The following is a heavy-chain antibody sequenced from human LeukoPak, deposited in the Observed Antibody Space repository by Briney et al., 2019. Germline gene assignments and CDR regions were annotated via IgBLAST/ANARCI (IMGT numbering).Heavy chain of an antibody. CDR2: IYYSGST. D-gene: IGHD1-20*01. J-gene: IGHJ5*02. Sequence: SETLSLTCTVSGGSISSYYWSWIRQPPGKGLEWIGCIYYSGSTNYNPSLKSRVTISVDTSKNQFSLKLSSVTAADTAVYYCARVGITGTSWFDPWGQGTLVTVSS. CDR1: GGSISSYY. CDR3: ARVGITGTSWFDP. V-gene: IGHV4-59*01.